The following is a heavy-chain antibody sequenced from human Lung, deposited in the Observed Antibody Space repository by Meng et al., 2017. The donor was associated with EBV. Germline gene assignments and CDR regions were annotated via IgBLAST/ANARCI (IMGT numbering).Heavy chain of an antibody. CDR2: INHSGST. V-gene: IGHV4-34*01. J-gene: IGHJ4*02. CDR3: ARAVDTGYFDY. CDR1: GGSFSCYY. Sequence: QVQVQQWGAGLLKPSETLVLTGAVYGGSFSCYYWSWIRQPPGKGLEWIGEINHSGSTNYNPSLKSRVTISVDTSKNQFSLKLSSVTAADTAVYYCARAVDTGYFDYWGQGTLVTVSS. D-gene: IGHD5-18*01.